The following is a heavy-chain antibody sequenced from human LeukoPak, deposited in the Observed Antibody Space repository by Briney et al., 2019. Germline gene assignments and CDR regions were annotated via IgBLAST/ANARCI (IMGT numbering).Heavy chain of an antibody. CDR2: IYHSGST. CDR3: ARLLVVVPAA. Sequence: SETLSLTCTVSGYSISSGYYWGWIRQPPGKGLEWIGSIYHSGSTYYNPSLKIRVTISVDTSKNQFSLKLSSVTAADTAVYYCARLLVVVPAAWGQGTLVTVSS. CDR1: GYSISSGYY. D-gene: IGHD2-2*01. J-gene: IGHJ5*02. V-gene: IGHV4-38-2*02.